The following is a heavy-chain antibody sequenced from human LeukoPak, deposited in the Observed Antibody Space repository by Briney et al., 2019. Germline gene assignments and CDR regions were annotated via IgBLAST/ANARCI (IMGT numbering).Heavy chain of an antibody. CDR3: AKSIPSYYYDXSGAXXDY. CDR2: IYSGGST. J-gene: IGHJ4*02. D-gene: IGHD3-22*01. CDR1: GFTVSSNY. V-gene: IGHV3-66*01. Sequence: PGGSLRLSCAASGFTVSSNYMSWVRQAPGKGLERVSVIYSGGSTYYADSVKGRFTISRDNSKNTLYLQMNSLRAEDTAVYYCAKSIPSYYYDXSGAXXDYWGQGTLVT.